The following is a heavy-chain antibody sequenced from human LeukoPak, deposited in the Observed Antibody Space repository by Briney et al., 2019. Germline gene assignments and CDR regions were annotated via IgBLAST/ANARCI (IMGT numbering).Heavy chain of an antibody. V-gene: IGHV3-9*03. CDR2: ISWNSGSI. J-gene: IGHJ4*02. Sequence: GGSLRLSCAASGFTFDDYAMHWVRQAPGKGLEWVSGISWNSGSIGYADSVKGRFTISRDNAKNSLYLQMNSLRAEDMALYYCAKDVTVGWYGGYFDYWGQGTLVTVSS. CDR1: GFTFDDYA. D-gene: IGHD6-19*01. CDR3: AKDVTVGWYGGYFDY.